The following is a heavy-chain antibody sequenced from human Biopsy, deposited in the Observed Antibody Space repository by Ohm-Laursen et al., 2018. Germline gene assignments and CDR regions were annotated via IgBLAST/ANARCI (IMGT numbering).Heavy chain of an antibody. CDR1: GYTFTNYN. D-gene: IGHD3-9*01. V-gene: IGHV1-8*01. Sequence: SVKVSCKVSGYTFTNYNVDWVRQATGQGLEWMGWMNPNSGNTGYAQKFQGRVTMTRNTSISTAYMELSSLTSVDTAVYYCATKLTGYFHHWGQGTLVIVSS. CDR2: MNPNSGNT. CDR3: ATKLTGYFHH. J-gene: IGHJ1*01.